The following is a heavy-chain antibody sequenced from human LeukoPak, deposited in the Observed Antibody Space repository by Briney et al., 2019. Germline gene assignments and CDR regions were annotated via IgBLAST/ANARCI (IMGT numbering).Heavy chain of an antibody. CDR2: IYYSGST. V-gene: IGHV4-59*01. CDR1: GGSISSYY. Sequence: KPSETLSLTCTVSGGSISSYYWSWIRQPPGKGLEWIGYIYYSGSTNYNPSLKSRVTISVDTSKNQFSLKLSSVTAADTAVYYCARQVVVAATSWFDPWGQGTLVTVS. D-gene: IGHD2-15*01. J-gene: IGHJ5*02. CDR3: ARQVVVAATSWFDP.